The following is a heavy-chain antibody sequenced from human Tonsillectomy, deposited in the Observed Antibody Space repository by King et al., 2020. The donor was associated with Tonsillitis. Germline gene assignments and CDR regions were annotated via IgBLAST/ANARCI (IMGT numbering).Heavy chain of an antibody. CDR1: GFTFGDYA. Sequence: VHLVESGGGLVQPGRSLRLSCTASGFTFGDYAMSWVRQAPGKGLEWVGFIRSKAYGGTTEYAASVKGRFTISRDDSKSIAYLQMNSLKTEDTAVYYCTSPPDYDILTGYYAYWGQGTLVTVSS. J-gene: IGHJ4*02. CDR2: IRSKAYGGTT. D-gene: IGHD3-9*01. V-gene: IGHV3-49*04. CDR3: TSPPDYDILTGYYAY.